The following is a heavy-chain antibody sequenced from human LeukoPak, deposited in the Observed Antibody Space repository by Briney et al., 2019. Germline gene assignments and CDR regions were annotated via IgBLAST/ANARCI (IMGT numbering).Heavy chain of an antibody. CDR3: ARDYGDLGSDYFDY. CDR1: GGSISSGDYY. V-gene: IGHV4-30-4*01. CDR2: IYYSGST. J-gene: IGHJ4*02. Sequence: SETLSLTCTVSGGSISSGDYYWSWIRQPPGKGLEWIGYIYYSGSTYYNPSLKSRVTISVDTSKNQFSLKLSSVTAADTAVYYCARDYGDLGSDYFDYWGQRTLVTVSS. D-gene: IGHD4-17*01.